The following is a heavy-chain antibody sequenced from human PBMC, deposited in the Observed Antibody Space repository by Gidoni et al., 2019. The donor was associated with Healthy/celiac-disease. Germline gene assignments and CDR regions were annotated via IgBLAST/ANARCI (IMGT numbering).Heavy chain of an antibody. Sequence: QLQLVASGRGGVQPGMSLRLPCAATGFTFIRYSLHWVRQAPGKGLEWVAVISYDGSNKYYADSVKGRFTISRDNSKNTLYLQMNSLRAEDTAVYYCAKDWGIAVADTYNWFDPWGQGTLVTVSS. D-gene: IGHD6-19*01. J-gene: IGHJ5*02. CDR2: ISYDGSNK. V-gene: IGHV3-30*18. CDR3: AKDWGIAVADTYNWFDP. CDR1: GFTFIRYS.